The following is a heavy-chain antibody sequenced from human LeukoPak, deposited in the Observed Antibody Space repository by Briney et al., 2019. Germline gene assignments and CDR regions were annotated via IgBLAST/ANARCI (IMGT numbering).Heavy chain of an antibody. CDR3: ARWDSSGYYYDY. D-gene: IGHD3-22*01. CDR1: GYTFTGYH. J-gene: IGHJ4*02. V-gene: IGHV1-2*02. CDR2: INPNSGGT. Sequence: ASVKVSCKASGYTFTGYHIHWVRQAPGQGLEWMGMINPNSGGTTYAQKFQGRVTMTGDTSISTAYMELSSLRSEDTAVYYCARWDSSGYYYDYWGQGTLVTVSS.